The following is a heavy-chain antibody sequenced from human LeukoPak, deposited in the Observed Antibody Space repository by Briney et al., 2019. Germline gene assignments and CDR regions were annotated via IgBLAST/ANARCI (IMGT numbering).Heavy chain of an antibody. J-gene: IGHJ5*02. V-gene: IGHV4-39*01. CDR2: ICYSGST. D-gene: IGHD5-24*01. Sequence: SETLSLTCSVSGGSIGSSSYCWGWIRQPPGKGLEWIGTICYSGSTFYNPSLKSRVTLSVDTSKNQFSLKLSSVTAAGTAVYYCARTENYIPEDCFDPWGQGTLVTVSS. CDR1: GGSIGSSSYC. CDR3: ARTENYIPEDCFDP.